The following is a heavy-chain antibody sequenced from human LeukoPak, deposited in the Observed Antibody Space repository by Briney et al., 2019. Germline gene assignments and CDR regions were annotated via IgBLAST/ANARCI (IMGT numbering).Heavy chain of an antibody. Sequence: PSETLSLTCTVSGGSISSYYWSWIRQPAGKGLEWIGRIYTSGSTNYNPSLKSRVTMSVDTSKNQFSLKLSSVTAADTAVYYCARELVGILWWKNWFAPWGQGTLVTVSS. J-gene: IGHJ5*02. V-gene: IGHV4-4*07. CDR1: GGSISSYY. D-gene: IGHD2-21*01. CDR3: ARELVGILWWKNWFAP. CDR2: IYTSGST.